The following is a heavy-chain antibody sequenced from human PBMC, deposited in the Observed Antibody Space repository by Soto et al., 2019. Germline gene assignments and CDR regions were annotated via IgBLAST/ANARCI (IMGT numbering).Heavy chain of an antibody. Sequence: SVKVSCKASGGTFSSYTISWVRQAPGQGLEWMGRIIPILGIANYAQKFQGRVTITADKSTSTAYMELSSLRSEDTAVYYCARDQRYYDILTGYSKLSPFDYWG. CDR3: ARDQRYYDILTGYSKLSPFDY. V-gene: IGHV1-69*04. J-gene: IGHJ4*01. CDR1: GGTFSSYT. CDR2: IIPILGIA. D-gene: IGHD3-9*01.